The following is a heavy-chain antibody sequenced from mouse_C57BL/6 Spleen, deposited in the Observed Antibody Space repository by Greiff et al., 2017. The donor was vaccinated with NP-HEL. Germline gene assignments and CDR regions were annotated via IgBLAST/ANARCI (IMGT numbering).Heavy chain of an antibody. CDR2: IYPGSGST. J-gene: IGHJ3*01. V-gene: IGHV1-55*01. CDR1: GYTFTSYW. CDR3: ASSYDYDEAWFAY. Sequence: VQLQQSGAELVKPGASVKMSCKASGYTFTSYWITWVKQRPGQGLEWIGDIYPGSGSTNYNEKFKSKATLTVDTSSSTAYMQLSSLTSEDSAVYYCASSYDYDEAWFAYWGQGTLVTVSA. D-gene: IGHD2-4*01.